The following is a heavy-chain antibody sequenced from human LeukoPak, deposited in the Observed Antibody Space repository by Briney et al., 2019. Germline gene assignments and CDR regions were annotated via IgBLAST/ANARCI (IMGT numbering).Heavy chain of an antibody. J-gene: IGHJ4*02. V-gene: IGHV4-30-4*01. Sequence: SETLSLTCTVSGGSISSGDYYWSWIRQPPGKGLEWIGYIYYSGSTYYNPSLKSRVTISVDTSKNQFSLKLSSVTAADTAVYYCARYSSSWYQGVGSCFDYWGQGTLVTVSS. CDR3: ARYSSSWYQGVGSCFDY. D-gene: IGHD6-13*01. CDR2: IYYSGST. CDR1: GGSISSGDYY.